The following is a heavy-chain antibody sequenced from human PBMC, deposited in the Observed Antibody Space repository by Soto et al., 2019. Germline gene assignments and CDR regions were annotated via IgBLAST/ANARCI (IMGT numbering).Heavy chain of an antibody. V-gene: IGHV1-2*02. CDR2: INPNTGGT. CDR1: GYIFTSYY. Sequence: QVLLVQSGAEVKRPGTSVKVSCKASGYIFTSYYVHWVRQVPGQGLAWMGWINPNTGGTNYAQRFEGRVTMTRDTSISTAYMELSRLTSDDTAIYFCARVRPRREFDPWGQGTLVTVSS. J-gene: IGHJ5*02. CDR3: ARVRPRREFDP.